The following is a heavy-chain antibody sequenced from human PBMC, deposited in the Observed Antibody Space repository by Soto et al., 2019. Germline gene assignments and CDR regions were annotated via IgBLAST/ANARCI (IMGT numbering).Heavy chain of an antibody. CDR1: GYTFTSYY. CDR3: ARAGYCSSTSCEGAFDI. V-gene: IGHV1-46*03. D-gene: IGHD2-2*01. CDR2: INPSGGST. J-gene: IGHJ3*02. Sequence: ASVKLSCKASGYTFTSYYMHWVRQAPRQGLEWMGIINPSGGSTSYAQKFQGRVTMTRDTSTSTVYMGLSSLRSEDTAVYYCARAGYCSSTSCEGAFDIWGQGTTVTVSS.